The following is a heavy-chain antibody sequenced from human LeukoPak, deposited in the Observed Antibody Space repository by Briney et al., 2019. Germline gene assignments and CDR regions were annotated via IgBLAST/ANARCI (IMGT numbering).Heavy chain of an antibody. CDR3: AKRSGVYSDNSGVFDY. Sequence: GGSLRLSCAASGFTFSSFVMSWVRQAPGKGLEWVSAISGSGGSTFYADSVKGRFTISRDNSKNTLYLRMNILRAEDTAVYYCAKRSGVYSDNSGVFDYWGQGSLVTVSS. CDR1: GFTFSSFV. J-gene: IGHJ4*02. D-gene: IGHD4-11*01. V-gene: IGHV3-23*01. CDR2: ISGSGGST.